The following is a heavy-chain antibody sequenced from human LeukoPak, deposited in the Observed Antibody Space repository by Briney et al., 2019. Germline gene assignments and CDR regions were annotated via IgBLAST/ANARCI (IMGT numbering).Heavy chain of an antibody. CDR2: ISSSSSYI. D-gene: IGHD4-17*01. CDR3: TTNPPDDYVDYHWGFYYYMDV. CDR1: GFTFSSYS. J-gene: IGHJ6*03. Sequence: GGSLRLSCAASGFTFSSYSMNWVRQAPGKGLEWVSSISSSSSYIYYADSVKGRFTISRDNAKNSLYLQMNSLRAEDTAVYYCTTNPPDDYVDYHWGFYYYMDVWGKGTTVTISS. V-gene: IGHV3-21*01.